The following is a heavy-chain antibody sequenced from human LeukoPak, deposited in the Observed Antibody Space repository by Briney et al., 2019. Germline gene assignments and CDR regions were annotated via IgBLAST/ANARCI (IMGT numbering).Heavy chain of an antibody. CDR2: TRSKVYGGTT. CDR3: ARGERDFDH. D-gene: IGHD3-16*01. CDR1: GLSFSDSA. Sequence: GGSLRLSCTFSGLSFSDSAVTWVRQAAGKGLEWIGCTRSKVYGGTTEYAAPVKGRITISRDESKSIAYLQMDSLTTEDTAVYFCARGERDFDHWGQGTLVTVSS. J-gene: IGHJ4*02. V-gene: IGHV3-49*04.